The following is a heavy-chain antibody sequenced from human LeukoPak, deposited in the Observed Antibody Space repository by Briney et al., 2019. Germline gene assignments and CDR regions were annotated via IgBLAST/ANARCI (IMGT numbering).Heavy chain of an antibody. V-gene: IGHV4-59*08. CDR2: VFYSGST. CDR3: ARRRLGSGDFDY. CDR1: GGSISSYY. J-gene: IGHJ4*02. D-gene: IGHD3-10*01. Sequence: PSETLSLTCTVSGGSISSYYWSWIRQPPGKGLEWIGCVFYSGSTNYNPSLKSRVTISVDTSKNQFSLKLSSVTAADTALYYCARRRLGSGDFDYWGQGTLVTVSS.